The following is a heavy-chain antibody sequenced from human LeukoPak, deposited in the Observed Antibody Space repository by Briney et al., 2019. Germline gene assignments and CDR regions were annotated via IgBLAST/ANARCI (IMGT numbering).Heavy chain of an antibody. Sequence: GGSLRLSCVASGFTFSSYVMHWVRQAPGKGLEWMAVIWYDGTNKYYADSVKGRFTISRNNSKKTLYLQMNSLRVEDTAVYYCAKDRNLVEPSYYNYYMDVWGKGTTVTVSS. CDR1: GFTFSSYV. J-gene: IGHJ6*03. V-gene: IGHV3-33*06. CDR3: AKDRNLVEPSYYNYYMDV. D-gene: IGHD1-14*01. CDR2: IWYDGTNK.